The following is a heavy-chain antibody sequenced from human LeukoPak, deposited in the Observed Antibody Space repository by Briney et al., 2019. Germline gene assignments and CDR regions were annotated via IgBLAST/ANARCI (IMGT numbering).Heavy chain of an antibody. CDR1: GGSISSGFYY. CDR3: ARDVAAAENWFDP. Sequence: SETLSLTCTVSGGSISSGFYYWSWIRQPAGKGLEWIGRIYTSGSTNYNPSLKSRVSTSVDTSKNQFSLKLSSVTAADTAVYYCARDVAAAENWFDPWGQGTLVTVSS. V-gene: IGHV4-61*02. J-gene: IGHJ5*02. CDR2: IYTSGST. D-gene: IGHD6-13*01.